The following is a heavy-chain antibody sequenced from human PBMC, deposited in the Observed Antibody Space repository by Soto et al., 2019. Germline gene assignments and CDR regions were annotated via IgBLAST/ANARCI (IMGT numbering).Heavy chain of an antibody. CDR2: IKSKTDGGTT. CDR1: GFTFSNAW. D-gene: IGHD3-3*01. CDR3: TDLRFLEWYFDY. V-gene: IGHV3-15*01. J-gene: IGHJ4*02. Sequence: GGSLRLSCAASGFTFSNAWMSWVRQAPGKGLEWVGRIKSKTDGGTTDYAAPVKGRFTISRDDSKNTLYLQMNSLKTEDTAVYYRTDLRFLEWYFDYWGQGTLVTVSS.